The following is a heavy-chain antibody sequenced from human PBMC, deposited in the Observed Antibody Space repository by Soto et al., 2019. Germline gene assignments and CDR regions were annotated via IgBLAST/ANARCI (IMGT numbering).Heavy chain of an antibody. CDR1: GFSLTTSGGG. V-gene: IGHV2-5*02. J-gene: IGHJ4*02. CDR3: AHRVLRTVFGLVTTTAIFFDF. Sequence: QITLNESGPTVVRPTETLTLTCRFSGFSLTTSGGGVGWIRQSPGKAPEWLALSYWDDDKRYSASLKSRLTITKDTSKNQVVLTVSDVDPTDTATYSCAHRVLRTVFGLVTTTAIFFDFWGQGTPVAVSA. D-gene: IGHD3-3*01. CDR2: SYWDDDK.